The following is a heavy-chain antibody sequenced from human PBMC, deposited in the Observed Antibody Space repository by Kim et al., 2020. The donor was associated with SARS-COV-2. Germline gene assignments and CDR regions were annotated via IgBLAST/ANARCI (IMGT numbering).Heavy chain of an antibody. CDR1: GFTFSSYS. Sequence: GGSLRLSCAASGFTFSSYSMNWVRQAPGKGLEWVSSISSSSSYIYYADSVKGRFTISRDNAKNSLYLQMNSLRAEDTAVYYCARGQWLTELGWFDPWGQGTLVTVSS. D-gene: IGHD6-19*01. CDR2: ISSSSSYI. V-gene: IGHV3-21*01. J-gene: IGHJ5*02. CDR3: ARGQWLTELGWFDP.